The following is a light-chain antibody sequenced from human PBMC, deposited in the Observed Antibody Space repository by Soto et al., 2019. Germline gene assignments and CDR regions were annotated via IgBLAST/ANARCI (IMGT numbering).Light chain of an antibody. CDR3: SSYTTTNTPYV. CDR1: SGDIGSYNR. V-gene: IGLV2-14*03. Sequence: QSALTQPASVSGSPGQSITISCTGTSGDIGSYNRVSWYQQHPGKAPKLIISEVTVRPSGVSHRFSGSKSGNSASLTISGLQAEDEADYYCSSYTTTNTPYVFGSGTKLTVL. CDR2: EVT. J-gene: IGLJ1*01.